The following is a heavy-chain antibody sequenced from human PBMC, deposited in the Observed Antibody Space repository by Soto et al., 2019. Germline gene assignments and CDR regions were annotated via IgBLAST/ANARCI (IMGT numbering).Heavy chain of an antibody. CDR2: IYYSGST. J-gene: IGHJ4*02. D-gene: IGHD4-17*01. CDR1: SGAISSGGYY. Sequence: QVQLQESGRGLVKPSQTLSLTCTVSSGAISSGGYYWSWIRQHPGKGLEWIGYIYYSGSTYYNPSLKSRVTISVDTSKNQFSLKLSSVTAADTAVYYCARSPEATVTAFDYWGQGTLVTVSS. CDR3: ARSPEATVTAFDY. V-gene: IGHV4-31*03.